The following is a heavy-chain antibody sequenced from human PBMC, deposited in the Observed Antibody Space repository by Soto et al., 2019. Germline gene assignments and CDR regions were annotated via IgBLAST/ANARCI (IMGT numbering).Heavy chain of an antibody. D-gene: IGHD3-9*01. J-gene: IGHJ4*02. CDR1: VFTFTSSA. CDR2: FVPGNGNT. CDR3: ATSLSDTWTGYHFDY. V-gene: IGHV1-58*01. Sequence: TSVKVSCKASVFTFTSSAVHWVRQARGKRLEWMGRFVPGNGNTNYAQKFQGRVTMTRDMSTSTAYMELSSLRSEDTAVYYCATSLSDTWTGYHFDYWGQGTLVTVSS.